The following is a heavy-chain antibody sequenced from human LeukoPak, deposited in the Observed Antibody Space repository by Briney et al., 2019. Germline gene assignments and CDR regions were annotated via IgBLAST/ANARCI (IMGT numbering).Heavy chain of an antibody. V-gene: IGHV1-69*04. CDR1: GGTFSSYA. CDR2: IIPILGIA. Sequence: SVKVSCKASGGTFSSYAISWVRQAPGQGLEWMGRIIPILGIANYAQKFQGRVTITADKSTSTAYMELSSLRSEDTAVYYCAREGPPAYYDFWSGEVNWFDPWGQGTLVTVSS. D-gene: IGHD3-3*01. CDR3: AREGPPAYYDFWSGEVNWFDP. J-gene: IGHJ5*02.